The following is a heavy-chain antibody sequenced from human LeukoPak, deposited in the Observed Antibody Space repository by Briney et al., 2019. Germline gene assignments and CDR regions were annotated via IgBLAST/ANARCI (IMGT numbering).Heavy chain of an antibody. CDR1: XFTXXXXA. CDR3: VRGAARAYYMDV. D-gene: IGHD6-6*01. V-gene: IGHV3-23*01. CDR2: ISGSGGST. J-gene: IGHJ6*03. Sequence: RLSXXXXXFTXXXXAMSXXRXXPXKXLEXVSAISGSGGSTYYADSVKGRFTISRDNSKNTLYLQMNSLRAEDTAVYYCVRGAARAYYMDVWGKGTTVTVSS.